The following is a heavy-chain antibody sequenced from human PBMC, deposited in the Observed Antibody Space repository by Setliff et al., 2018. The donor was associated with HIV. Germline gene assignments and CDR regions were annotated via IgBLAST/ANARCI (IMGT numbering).Heavy chain of an antibody. D-gene: IGHD3-10*01. J-gene: IGHJ3*01. V-gene: IGHV4-61*02. CDR3: ARDQADVYNYLLSGAFDF. Sequence: SETLSLTCTVSGASISSGNYYWSWIRQPAGKGLEWIGRIYTSGSTNYNPSLKSRVTISLDTSKNKFSLKLSSVTAADTAVYYCARDQADVYNYLLSGAFDFWGQGAMVTVSS. CDR2: IYTSGST. CDR1: GASISSGNYY.